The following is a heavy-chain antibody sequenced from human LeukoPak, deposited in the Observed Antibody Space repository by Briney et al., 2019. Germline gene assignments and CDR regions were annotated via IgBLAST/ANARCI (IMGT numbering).Heavy chain of an antibody. Sequence: GGSLRLSCAASGFTFSTYAMSWVRQAPGKGLEWVSLIGGSDGRTRYADSVKGRFTISRDNSKNTLYLQMNSLRAEDTAVYYCAKGVVVAASYTYYYYGMDVWGQGTTVTVSS. CDR1: GFTFSTYA. D-gene: IGHD2-15*01. J-gene: IGHJ6*02. CDR2: IGGSDGRT. CDR3: AKGVVVAASYTYYYYGMDV. V-gene: IGHV3-23*01.